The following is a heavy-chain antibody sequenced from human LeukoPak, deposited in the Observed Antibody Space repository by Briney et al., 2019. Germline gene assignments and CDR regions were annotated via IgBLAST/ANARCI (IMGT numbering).Heavy chain of an antibody. Sequence: GGSLRLSCAASGFTFSSHWMHWVRQAPGKGLVWVSRINSDGSSTSYADSVKGRFTISRDNAKNTLYLQMNSLRAEDTAVYYCARDFFPTPTGYSSSWSAFDYWGQGTLVTVSS. D-gene: IGHD6-13*01. CDR2: INSDGSST. V-gene: IGHV3-74*01. CDR3: ARDFFPTPTGYSSSWSAFDY. CDR1: GFTFSSHW. J-gene: IGHJ4*02.